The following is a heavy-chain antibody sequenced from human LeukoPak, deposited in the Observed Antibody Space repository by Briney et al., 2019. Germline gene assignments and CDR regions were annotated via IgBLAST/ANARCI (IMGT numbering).Heavy chain of an antibody. Sequence: GGSLRLSCVASGFTFGKYWMSWVRQAPGKGLEWVVNIKLDGSEKNYVDSVKGRFTISRDNTKNSLYPQMNSLRVEDTAVYYCARGPPTVWGQGTLVAVSS. J-gene: IGHJ4*02. CDR1: GFTFGKYW. CDR3: ARGPPTV. CDR2: IKLDGSEK. V-gene: IGHV3-7*03.